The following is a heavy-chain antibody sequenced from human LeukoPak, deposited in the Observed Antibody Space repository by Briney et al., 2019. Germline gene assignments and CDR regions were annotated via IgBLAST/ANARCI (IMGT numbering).Heavy chain of an antibody. J-gene: IGHJ4*02. CDR3: ARHIGLTTRYLDY. CDR2: IYPDDSDT. V-gene: IGHV5-51*01. Sequence: PGESLQISCQGSGSNFTSYWIAWVRQLPGKGLEWMGMIYPDDSDTRYSPSFQGHVTISADKSVSTAYLQWSSLKDSDTAMYYCARHIGLTTRYLDYWGQGTPVTVSP. CDR1: GSNFTSYW. D-gene: IGHD4/OR15-4a*01.